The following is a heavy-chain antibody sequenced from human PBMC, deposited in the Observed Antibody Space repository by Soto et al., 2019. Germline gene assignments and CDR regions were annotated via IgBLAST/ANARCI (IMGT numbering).Heavy chain of an antibody. CDR1: GGSISSGGYY. CDR2: IYYSGST. Sequence: SETLSLTCTVSGGSISSGGYYWSWIRQHPGKGLEWIGYIYYSGSTYYNPSLKSRVTISVDTSKNQFSLKLSSVTAADTAVYYCARDYCSGGSCYEAAYYGMDVWGQGTTVTVSS. V-gene: IGHV4-31*03. J-gene: IGHJ6*02. CDR3: ARDYCSGGSCYEAAYYGMDV. D-gene: IGHD2-15*01.